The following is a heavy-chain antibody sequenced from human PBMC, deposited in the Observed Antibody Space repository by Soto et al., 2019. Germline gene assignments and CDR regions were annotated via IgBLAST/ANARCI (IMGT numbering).Heavy chain of an antibody. CDR1: GFTFSNYA. CDR2: IRSSGEST. D-gene: IGHD2-8*01. J-gene: IGHJ6*02. CDR3: AKGGRRVLIPMDV. V-gene: IGHV3-23*01. Sequence: QLLESGGGLVQTGGSLRLSCTASGFTFSNYAMSWVRQAPGKGLEWVSGIRSSGESTYYADSVKGRLTISRDNAKNMLYLQINSLRAEDTAVYYCAKGGRRVLIPMDVWGQGTTVTVSS.